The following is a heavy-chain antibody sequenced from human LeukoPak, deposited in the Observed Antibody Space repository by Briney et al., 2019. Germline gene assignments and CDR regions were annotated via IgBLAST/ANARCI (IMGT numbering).Heavy chain of an antibody. D-gene: IGHD2-21*02. CDR1: GFIFSKYG. J-gene: IGHJ4*02. V-gene: IGHV3-30*02. Sequence: GGSLTLSCGASGFIFSKYGMHWVRQAPGKGLEWVAFINDKGVDKNYADSVKGRFTISRDNSKNTLVLQMNSLRSEDTAVYFCARDNRDWAFDYWGQGTLVTVSS. CDR2: INDKGVDK. CDR3: ARDNRDWAFDY.